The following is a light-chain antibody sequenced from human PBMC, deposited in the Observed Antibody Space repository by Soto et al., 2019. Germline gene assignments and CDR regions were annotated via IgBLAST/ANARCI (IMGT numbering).Light chain of an antibody. J-gene: IGLJ1*01. V-gene: IGLV2-14*01. CDR3: ISYTTISTYV. CDR1: SSDIGYYDY. Sequence: QSALTQPASVSGSLGQSITISCTGTSSDIGYYDYVSWYQQHPGKAPKLMIYEVTNRPSGVFDRFSGSKSGNTASLTISGLQAEDEADYYCISYTTISTYVFGTGTKLTVL. CDR2: EVT.